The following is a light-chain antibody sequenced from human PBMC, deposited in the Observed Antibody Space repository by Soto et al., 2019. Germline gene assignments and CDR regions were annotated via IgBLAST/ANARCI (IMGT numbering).Light chain of an antibody. CDR2: DAS. V-gene: IGKV1-5*01. J-gene: IGKJ2*01. CDR3: QQYNGPMYT. Sequence: DIQMTQSPSTLSASVRDRVTITCRASQNINNWLAWYQQKPGKAPKLLIYDASSLESGVPSRFSGSGSGTECTLTISSLQPDDFATYYCQQYNGPMYTFGQGTKLEIK. CDR1: QNINNW.